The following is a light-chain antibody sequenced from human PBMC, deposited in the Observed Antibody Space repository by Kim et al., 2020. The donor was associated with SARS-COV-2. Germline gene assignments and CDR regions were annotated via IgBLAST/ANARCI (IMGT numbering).Light chain of an antibody. J-gene: IGKJ1*01. CDR3: QRYNSVPWT. CDR2: AAS. V-gene: IGKV1-27*01. Sequence: GSVGDRVTIPCRASQGISSYLAWYQQKAGKVPKLLIYAASALQSGVPSRFRGSGSGTDFTLTISSLQPEDVATYYCQRYNSVPWTFGQGTKVDIK. CDR1: QGISSY.